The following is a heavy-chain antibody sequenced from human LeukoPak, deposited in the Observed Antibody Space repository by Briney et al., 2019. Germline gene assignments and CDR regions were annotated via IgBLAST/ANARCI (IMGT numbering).Heavy chain of an antibody. CDR2: IYDSGST. Sequence: SETLSLTCTVSRGSTTSYHLSWIRQPPGKGLEWIGYIYDSGSTNYHPSLKSRVTISADTSNNQFSLKLTSVTAADTAVYYCARGLRRGYDYPPDYWGQGTLVTVPS. CDR3: ARGLRRGYDYPPDY. D-gene: IGHD5-12*01. V-gene: IGHV4-59*08. J-gene: IGHJ4*02. CDR1: RGSTTSYH.